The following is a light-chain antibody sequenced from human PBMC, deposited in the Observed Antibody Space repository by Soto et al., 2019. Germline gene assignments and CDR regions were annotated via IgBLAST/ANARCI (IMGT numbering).Light chain of an antibody. CDR2: EVN. V-gene: IGLV2-14*02. CDR3: TSYTSSSSVL. J-gene: IGLJ2*01. CDR1: SSNVGSYKL. Sequence: QSALTQPASVSGSPGQSITISCTGTSSNVGSYKLVSWYQQHPGKAPKLMIFEVNKRPSGVSTRFSGSKSGNTASLTISGLQAEDEADYYCTSYTSSSSVLFGGGTKVTVL.